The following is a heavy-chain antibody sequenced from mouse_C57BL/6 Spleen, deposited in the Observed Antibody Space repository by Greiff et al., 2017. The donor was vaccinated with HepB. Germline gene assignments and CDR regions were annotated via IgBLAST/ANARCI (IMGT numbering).Heavy chain of an antibody. V-gene: IGHV1-69*01. CDR2: IDPSDSYT. CDR1: GYTFTSYW. D-gene: IGHD3-2*02. Sequence: VQLQQPGAELVMPGASVKLSCKASGYTFTSYWMHWVKQRPGQGLEWIGEIDPSDSYTNYNQKFKGKSTLTVDKSSSTAYMQLSSLTSEDSAVYYCARGGSSGYVDYDMDYWGQGTSVTVAS. CDR3: ARGGSSGYVDYDMDY. J-gene: IGHJ4*01.